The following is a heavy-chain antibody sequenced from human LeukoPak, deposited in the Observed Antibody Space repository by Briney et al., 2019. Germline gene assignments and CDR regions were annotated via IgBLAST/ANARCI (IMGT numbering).Heavy chain of an antibody. CDR2: ISGNGYNT. CDR1: GFTLGNYA. Sequence: GGSLRLSCAASGFTLGNYAMSWVRQAPGKGLEWVSAISGNGYNTYYADSVQGRFTISSESSGNTLYLQMHNLRAEDTAVYYCAKGVRLWFAFYFDYWGQGTLVTVSS. J-gene: IGHJ4*02. D-gene: IGHD3-10*01. CDR3: AKGVRLWFAFYFDY. V-gene: IGHV3-23*01.